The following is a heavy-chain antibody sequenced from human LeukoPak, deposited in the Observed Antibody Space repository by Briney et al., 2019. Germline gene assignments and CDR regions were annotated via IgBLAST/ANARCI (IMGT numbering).Heavy chain of an antibody. J-gene: IGHJ6*02. D-gene: IGHD5-18*01. Sequence: GGSLRLSCAASGFTFSSYSMNWVRQAPGKGLEWVSSTSSSSSYIYYADSVKGRFTISRDNAKNSLYLQMNSLRAEDTAVYYCARFVVDTAMVTPDYYYGMDVWGQGTTVTVSS. CDR2: TSSSSSYI. CDR3: ARFVVDTAMVTPDYYYGMDV. CDR1: GFTFSSYS. V-gene: IGHV3-21*01.